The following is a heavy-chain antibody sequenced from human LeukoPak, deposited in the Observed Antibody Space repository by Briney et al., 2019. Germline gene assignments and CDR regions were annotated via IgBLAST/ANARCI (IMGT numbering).Heavy chain of an antibody. CDR3: ARDGPTSVL. V-gene: IGHV4-34*01. J-gene: IGHJ4*02. Sequence: SETLSLTCAVYGGSFSGYYWSWIRQPPGKGLEWIGEINHSGSTNYNPSLKSRVTISVDTSKNQFSLKLSSVTAADTAVYYCARDGPTSVLWGQGTLVTVSS. CDR1: GGSFSGYY. D-gene: IGHD1-1*01. CDR2: INHSGST.